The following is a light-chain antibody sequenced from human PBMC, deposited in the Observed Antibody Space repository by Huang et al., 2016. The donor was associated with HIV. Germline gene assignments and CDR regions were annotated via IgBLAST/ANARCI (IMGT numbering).Light chain of an antibody. CDR2: WAA. Sequence: IVVTQSPDSLAVSLGERAAINCKSSQSVLYSSNHNNYLAWYQQKPGQSPALLIYWAATRAPGVPDRFNGSGSGTDFTLTISSLQPEDVALYYCHQYFRTPLTFGGGTRVDIK. V-gene: IGKV4-1*01. CDR1: QSVLYSSNHNNY. CDR3: HQYFRTPLT. J-gene: IGKJ4*01.